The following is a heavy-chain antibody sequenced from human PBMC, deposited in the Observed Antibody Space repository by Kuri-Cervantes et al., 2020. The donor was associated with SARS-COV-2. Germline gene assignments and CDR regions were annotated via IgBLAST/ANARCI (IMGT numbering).Heavy chain of an antibody. J-gene: IGHJ4*02. CDR3: ARVGAYLGYCRSTRCYGPFDY. V-gene: IGHV3-7*01. CDR1: GFTFSSYW. D-gene: IGHD2-2*01. CDR2: IKQDGSEN. Sequence: GGSLRLSCAASGFTFSSYWMSWVRQAPGKGLEWVANIKQDGSENYYVDSVKGRFTISRDNAKNSLYLQMNSLRAEDTAVYYCARVGAYLGYCRSTRCYGPFDYWGQGTLVTVSS.